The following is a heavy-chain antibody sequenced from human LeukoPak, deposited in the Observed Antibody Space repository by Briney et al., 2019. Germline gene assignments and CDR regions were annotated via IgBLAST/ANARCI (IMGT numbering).Heavy chain of an antibody. CDR2: IYSGGST. CDR3: ARSGDFDAFDI. D-gene: IGHD4-17*01. V-gene: IGHV3-53*01. J-gene: IGHJ3*02. CDR1: GFTVSSNY. Sequence: GGSLRLSCAASGFTVSSNYMSWVRQAPGKGLEWVSVIYSGGSTYYADSVKGRFTISRDNSKNTLYLQMNSLRVEDTAVHYCARSGDFDAFDIWSQGTMVTVSS.